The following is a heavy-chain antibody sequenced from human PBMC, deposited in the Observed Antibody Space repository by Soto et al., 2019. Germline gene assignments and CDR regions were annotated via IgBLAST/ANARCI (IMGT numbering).Heavy chain of an antibody. CDR3: ASYELGYCSGGSCFAGMDV. CDR1: GYTFTSYG. CDR2: ISAYNGNT. D-gene: IGHD2-15*01. Sequence: ASVKVSCKASGYTFTSYGISWVRQAPGQGLEWMGWISAYNGNTNYAQKLQGRVTMTTDTSTSTAYMELRSLRSDDTAVYYCASYELGYCSGGSCFAGMDVWGQGTTVTVS. J-gene: IGHJ6*02. V-gene: IGHV1-18*01.